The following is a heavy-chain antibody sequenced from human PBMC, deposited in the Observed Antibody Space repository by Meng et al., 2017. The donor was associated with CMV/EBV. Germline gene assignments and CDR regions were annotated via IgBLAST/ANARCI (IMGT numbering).Heavy chain of an antibody. CDR2: ISGSGRHR. J-gene: IGHJ4*02. CDR1: GFTFSSYT. Sequence: GESLKISCAASGFTFSSYTMNWVRQAPGKGLEWVSSISGSGRHRYYADSVKGRLTISRDNAENSLFLEMSSLRVEDTAVYFCARTPHDFWSGYYFDYWGQGTLVTVSS. V-gene: IGHV3-21*01. D-gene: IGHD3-3*01. CDR3: ARTPHDFWSGYYFDY.